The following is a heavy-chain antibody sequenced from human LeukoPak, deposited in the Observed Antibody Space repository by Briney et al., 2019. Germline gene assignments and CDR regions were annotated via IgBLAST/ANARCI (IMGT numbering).Heavy chain of an antibody. CDR2: IGAYNGNT. J-gene: IGHJ2*01. Sequence: ASVKVSCKASGYTFTSYGISWVRQAPGQGLEWMGWIGAYNGNTNYAQKLQGRVTMTTDTSTSTAYMELRSLRSDDTAVYYCARRGYCSGGSCYSSWYFDLWGRGTLVTVSS. V-gene: IGHV1-18*01. D-gene: IGHD2-15*01. CDR1: GYTFTSYG. CDR3: ARRGYCSGGSCYSSWYFDL.